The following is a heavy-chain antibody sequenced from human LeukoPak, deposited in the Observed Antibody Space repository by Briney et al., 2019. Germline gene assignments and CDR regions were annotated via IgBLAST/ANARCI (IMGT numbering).Heavy chain of an antibody. CDR3: ARGSEQWPYYYYMDV. CDR1: GGSISSGSYY. CDR2: IYTSGST. D-gene: IGHD6-19*01. Sequence: SETLSLTCTVSGGSISSGSYYWSWIRQPAGKGLEWIGRIYTSGSTNYNPSLKSRVTIPVDTSKNQFSLKLSSVTAADTAVYYCARGSEQWPYYYYMDVWGKGTTVTVSS. J-gene: IGHJ6*03. V-gene: IGHV4-61*02.